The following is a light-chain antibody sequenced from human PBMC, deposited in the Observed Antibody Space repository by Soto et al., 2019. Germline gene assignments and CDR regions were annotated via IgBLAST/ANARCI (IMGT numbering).Light chain of an antibody. V-gene: IGKV2D-29*01. Sequence: EIVMTQTPLSLSVAPGQPASISCKSSESLLHSDVKTYLYGYLQKPGQPPHLLIYELSNRFSGVPDKCSGSGSGTDFTLKISRVEAEAVGVYYCMQSIQVPITLGNGTRLESK. CDR3: MQSIQVPIT. CDR2: ELS. CDR1: ESLLHSDVKTY. J-gene: IGKJ5*01.